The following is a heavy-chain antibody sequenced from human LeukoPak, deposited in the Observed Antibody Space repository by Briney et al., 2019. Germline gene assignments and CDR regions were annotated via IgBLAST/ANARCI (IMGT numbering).Heavy chain of an antibody. Sequence: PGGSLRLSCAASDFTFSSYTMVWVRQAPGKGLEWVSYISSSGSTIYYADSVKGRFTISRDNAKNSLYLQMNSLRAEDTAVYYCAELGITMIGGVWSKGTTVTISS. V-gene: IGHV3-48*04. J-gene: IGHJ6*04. D-gene: IGHD3-10*02. CDR2: ISSSGSTI. CDR3: AELGITMIGGV. CDR1: DFTFSSYT.